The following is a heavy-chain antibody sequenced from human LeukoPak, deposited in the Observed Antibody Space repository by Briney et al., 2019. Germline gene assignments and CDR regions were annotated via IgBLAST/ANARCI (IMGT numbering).Heavy chain of an antibody. CDR2: IYYSGNT. D-gene: IGHD2-2*01. Sequence: PSETLSLTCAVFGGSINSYYWSWIRQPPGKGLEWIGYIYYSGNTNYNPSFKSRVTISVDTSKNQLSLKLSSVTAADTAIYYCVRQPSATAAFDIWGQGTMVTVSS. J-gene: IGHJ3*02. CDR3: VRQPSATAAFDI. CDR1: GGSINSYY. V-gene: IGHV4-59*08.